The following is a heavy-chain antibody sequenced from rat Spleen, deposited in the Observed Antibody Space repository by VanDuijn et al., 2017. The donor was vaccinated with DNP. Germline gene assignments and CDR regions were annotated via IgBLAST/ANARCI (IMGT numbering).Heavy chain of an antibody. J-gene: IGHJ2*01. V-gene: IGHV3-1*01. D-gene: IGHD1-7*01. Sequence: EVQLQESGSGLVKPSQSLSLTCSVTGYSITSNYWGWIRKFPGNKLEYIGHISYSGSTNYNPALKSRRSITRDTSKNHFFLHLKSVTTEDTATYYCARWTRYFDYWGQGVMVTVSS. CDR3: ARWTRYFDY. CDR2: ISYSGST. CDR1: GYSITSNY.